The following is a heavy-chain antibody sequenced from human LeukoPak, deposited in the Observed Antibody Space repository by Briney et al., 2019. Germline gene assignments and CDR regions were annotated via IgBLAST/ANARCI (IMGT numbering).Heavy chain of an antibody. CDR3: ARTYDFGRGPPGDAFDN. Sequence: GGSLRLSCADSGFTFTIFGLNWVRQAPGKGPEWVSYIDARSGITYYADSVQGRFTISRDDARESVFLQMDGLRVDDTAVYYCARTYDFGRGPPGDAFDNWGPGTWVIVSA. D-gene: IGHD3-3*01. CDR2: IDARSGIT. J-gene: IGHJ3*02. V-gene: IGHV3-48*01. CDR1: GFTFTIFG.